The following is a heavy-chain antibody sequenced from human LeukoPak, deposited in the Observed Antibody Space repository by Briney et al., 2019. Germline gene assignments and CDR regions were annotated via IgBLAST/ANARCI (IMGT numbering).Heavy chain of an antibody. CDR2: ISCTGNTI. J-gene: IGHJ4*02. V-gene: IGHV3-11*01. Sequence: PGGSLRLSCAASGFIFNDYHMSWIRQAPGKGLEWLSYISCTGNTIYYRDSVKGRFTISRDNANNLLHLQMDNLRAEDTAVYYCARDLGSSTVTTAFDYWGQGTLVTVSS. CDR1: GFIFNDYH. CDR3: ARDLGSSTVTTAFDY. D-gene: IGHD4-17*01.